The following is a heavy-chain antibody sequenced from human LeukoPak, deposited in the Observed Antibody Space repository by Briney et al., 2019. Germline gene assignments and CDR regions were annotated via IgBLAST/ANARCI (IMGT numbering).Heavy chain of an antibody. D-gene: IGHD3-3*01. CDR2: ISYDGSNK. Sequence: PGGSLRLSCAASGFTFSSYATHWVRQAPGKGLEWVAVISYDGSNKYYADSVKGRFTISRDNSKNTLYLQMNSLRAEDTAVYYCARDPVTRRFLEWLLYYFDYWGQGTLVTVSS. CDR1: GFTFSSYA. V-gene: IGHV3-30*17. J-gene: IGHJ4*02. CDR3: ARDPVTRRFLEWLLYYFDY.